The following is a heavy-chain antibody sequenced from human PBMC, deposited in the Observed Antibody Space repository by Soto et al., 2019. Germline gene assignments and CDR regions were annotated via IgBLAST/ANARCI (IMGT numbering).Heavy chain of an antibody. D-gene: IGHD2-8*01. V-gene: IGHV1-18*01. CDR3: AKNGQPPYYYYGMDV. CDR2: ISGYNGDT. Sequence: QGQLVQSGAEVKKPGASVKVSCKASGYTISRYGISWVRQAPGQGLEWMGWISGYNGDTKYAQKFQGRVTMTVDTSTSTAYMELRSLTSDDTAVYYCAKNGQPPYYYYGMDVWGQGTTVGVSS. J-gene: IGHJ6*02. CDR1: GYTISRYG.